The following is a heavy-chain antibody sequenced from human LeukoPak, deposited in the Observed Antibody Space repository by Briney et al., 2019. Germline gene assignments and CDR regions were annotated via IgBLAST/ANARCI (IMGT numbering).Heavy chain of an antibody. J-gene: IGHJ4*02. CDR3: AREVDADYYDSSGPGY. V-gene: IGHV3-30-3*01. CDR2: ISYDGSNK. CDR1: GFTLSSYS. D-gene: IGHD3-22*01. Sequence: GGSLRLSCAASGFTLSSYSMNWVRQAPGKGLEWVAVISYDGSNKYYADSVKGRFTISRDNSKNTLYLQMNSLRAEDTAVYYCAREVDADYYDSSGPGYWGQGTLVTVSS.